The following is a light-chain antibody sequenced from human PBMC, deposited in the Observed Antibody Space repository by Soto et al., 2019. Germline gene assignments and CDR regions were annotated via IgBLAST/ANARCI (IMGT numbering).Light chain of an antibody. CDR1: QSVAGN. Sequence: EIVMTQSPATLSVSPGETATLSRRASQSVAGNLAWYQQKPGQPPRLLIYGVSTRATGVPARFSGSGSETDFSLTISSLQIEDFALYYCQQSNNWPPLTFGGGTKVDIK. CDR2: GVS. V-gene: IGKV3-15*01. J-gene: IGKJ4*01. CDR3: QQSNNWPPLT.